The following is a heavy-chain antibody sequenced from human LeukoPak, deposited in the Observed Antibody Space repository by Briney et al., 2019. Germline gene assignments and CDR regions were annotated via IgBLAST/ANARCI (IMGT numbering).Heavy chain of an antibody. CDR1: GFTFSSYA. D-gene: IGHD3-22*01. Sequence: GRSLRLSCAASGFTFSSYAMHWVRQAPGKGLEWVAVISYDGSNKYYADSVKGRFTISRDNSKNTLYLQMNSLRAEDTAVYYCAREELQYYDSSGPSDYWGQGTLVTVSS. CDR2: ISYDGSNK. CDR3: AREELQYYDSSGPSDY. V-gene: IGHV3-30-3*01. J-gene: IGHJ4*02.